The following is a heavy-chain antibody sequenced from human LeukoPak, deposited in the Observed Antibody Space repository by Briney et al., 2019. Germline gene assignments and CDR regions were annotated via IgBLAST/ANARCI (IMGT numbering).Heavy chain of an antibody. CDR2: ISAYNGNT. CDR3: ARDAGYGESLGDY. V-gene: IGHV1-18*04. Sequence: ASVKVSCKASGYTLTSYGISWVRQAPGQGLEWMGWISAYNGNTNYAQKLQGRVTMTTDTFTSTAYMELRSLRPDDTAVYYCARDAGYGESLGDYWGQGTLVTVSS. D-gene: IGHD4-17*01. CDR1: GYTLTSYG. J-gene: IGHJ4*02.